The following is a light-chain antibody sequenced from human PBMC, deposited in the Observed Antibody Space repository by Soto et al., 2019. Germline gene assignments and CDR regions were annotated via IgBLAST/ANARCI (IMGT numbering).Light chain of an antibody. CDR2: DVS. Sequence: QSALTQPRSVSGSPGQSVTISCTGTSNDVGGYNYVSWYQQNPGKAPTLMIYDVSKRPSGVPDRFSGSKSDNTASLTISGRQAEDEADYYCCSYAGTYTFVVFGGGTQLTVL. CDR1: SNDVGGYNY. CDR3: CSYAGTYTFVV. V-gene: IGLV2-11*01. J-gene: IGLJ2*01.